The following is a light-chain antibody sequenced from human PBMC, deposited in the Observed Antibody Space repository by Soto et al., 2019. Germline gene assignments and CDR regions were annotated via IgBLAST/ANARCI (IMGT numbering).Light chain of an antibody. Sequence: QSVLTQPPSASGSPGQSVTISCTGASSDVGGYNYVSWCQQHPGKAPKLMIYEVTKRPSGVPERFSGSKSGNTASLTVSGLQAEDEADYYCSSYAGSNNLVFGGGTKLTVL. V-gene: IGLV2-8*01. CDR3: SSYAGSNNLV. J-gene: IGLJ3*02. CDR2: EVT. CDR1: SSDVGGYNY.